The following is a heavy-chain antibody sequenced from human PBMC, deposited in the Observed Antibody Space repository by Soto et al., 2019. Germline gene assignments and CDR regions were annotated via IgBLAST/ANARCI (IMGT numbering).Heavy chain of an antibody. CDR2: ISGSGGST. Sequence: GYLRRSCAASGFTFSSYAMSWVRQAPGKGLEWVSAISGSGGSTYYADSVKGRFTISRDNSKNTLYLQMNSLRAEDTAVYYCARVTIAAAGSAFDIWGQGTMVTVSS. D-gene: IGHD6-13*01. V-gene: IGHV3-23*01. J-gene: IGHJ3*02. CDR1: GFTFSSYA. CDR3: ARVTIAAAGSAFDI.